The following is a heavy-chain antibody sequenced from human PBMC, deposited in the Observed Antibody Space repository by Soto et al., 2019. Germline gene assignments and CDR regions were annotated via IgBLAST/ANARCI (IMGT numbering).Heavy chain of an antibody. V-gene: IGHV3-23*01. J-gene: IGHJ6*02. Sequence: DVQLLESGGGLVQPGGSLRLSCAASGFRFSTYDMSWVRQAPGKGLEWVSVMSGSGSGTYYADSVKGRFTISRDNSKNTLSLQMNSLRAEDTAVYYCVRQAKLTTVTANVGYYYGLDFWGQGTTVTVSS. CDR1: GFRFSTYD. D-gene: IGHD4-4*01. CDR3: VRQAKLTTVTANVGYYYGLDF. CDR2: MSGSGSGT.